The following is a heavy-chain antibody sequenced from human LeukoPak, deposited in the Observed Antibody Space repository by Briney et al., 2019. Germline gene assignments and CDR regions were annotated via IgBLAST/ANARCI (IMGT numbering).Heavy chain of an antibody. CDR2: LSSSSSTI. CDR1: GFTFNTYS. CDR3: ARGGTTWAKIDY. V-gene: IGHV3-48*04. Sequence: QAGGSLRLSCAASGFTFNTYSMNWVRQAPGKGLDWVSYLSSSSSTIYHADSVKGRFTISRDNAKNSLYLQMNSLRAEDTAVYYCARGGTTWAKIDYWGQGTLVTVSS. D-gene: IGHD1-7*01. J-gene: IGHJ4*02.